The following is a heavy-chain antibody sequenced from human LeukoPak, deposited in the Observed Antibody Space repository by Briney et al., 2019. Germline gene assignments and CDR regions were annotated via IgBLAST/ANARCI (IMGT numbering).Heavy chain of an antibody. CDR3: ARGNVVVYYYDSSGYYFFAENYFDY. CDR1: GGSISNYY. Sequence: SETLSLTCTVSGGSISNYYWSWIRQPPGKGLEWIGEINHSGSTNYNPSLKSRVTISVDTSKNQFSLKLSSVTAADTAVYYCARGNVVVYYYDSSGYYFFAENYFDYWGQGTLVTVSS. J-gene: IGHJ4*02. D-gene: IGHD3-22*01. V-gene: IGHV4-34*01. CDR2: INHSGST.